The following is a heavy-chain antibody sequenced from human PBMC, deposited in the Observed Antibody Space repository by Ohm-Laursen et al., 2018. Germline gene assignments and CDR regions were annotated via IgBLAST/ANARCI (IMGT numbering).Heavy chain of an antibody. CDR2: IKQDGSEK. CDR1: GFTFSSYW. V-gene: IGHV3-7*03. J-gene: IGHJ4*02. Sequence: SLRLSCAASGFTFSSYWMSWVRQAPGKGLEWVANIKQDGSEKYYVDSVKGRFTISRDNSKNTLYLQMNSLRAEDTAVYYCAKDLYHYDSSGYAFDYWGQGTLVTVSS. CDR3: AKDLYHYDSSGYAFDY. D-gene: IGHD3-22*01.